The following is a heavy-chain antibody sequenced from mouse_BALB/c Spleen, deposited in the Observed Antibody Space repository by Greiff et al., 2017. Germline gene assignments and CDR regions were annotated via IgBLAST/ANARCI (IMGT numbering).Heavy chain of an antibody. CDR2: ISDGGSYT. D-gene: IGHD3-2*01. CDR3: ARGQLGLPQPMDY. Sequence: EVKVVESGGGLVKPGGSLKLSCAASGFTFSDYYMYWVRQTPEKRLEWVATISDGGSYTYYPDSVKGRFTISRDNAKNNLYLQMSSLKSEDTAMYYCARGQLGLPQPMDYWGQGTSVTVSS. J-gene: IGHJ4*01. V-gene: IGHV5-4*02. CDR1: GFTFSDYY.